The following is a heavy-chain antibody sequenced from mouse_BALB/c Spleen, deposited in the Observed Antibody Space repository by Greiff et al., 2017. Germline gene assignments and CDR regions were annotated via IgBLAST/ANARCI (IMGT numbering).Heavy chain of an antibody. CDR1: GYSFTGYF. V-gene: IGHV1-20*02. J-gene: IGHJ4*01. D-gene: IGHD1-1*01. CDR2: INPYNGDT. CDR3: ARDPYYYGGSGYYAMDY. Sequence: VQLQQSGPELVKPGASVKISCKASGYSFTGYFMNWVMQSHGKSLEWIGRINPYNGDTFYNQKFKGKATLTVDKSSSTAHMELRSLASEDSAVYYCARDPYYYGGSGYYAMDYWGQGTSVTVSS.